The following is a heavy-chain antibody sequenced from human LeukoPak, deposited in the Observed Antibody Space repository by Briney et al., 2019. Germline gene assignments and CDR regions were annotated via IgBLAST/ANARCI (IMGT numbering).Heavy chain of an antibody. CDR1: GFSFRSHT. CDR3: ARGLRYFDWLGGYYFDY. J-gene: IGHJ4*02. Sequence: GGSLRLSCAASGFSFRSHTMNWVRQAPGKGLEWVSSISSSSSYIYYADSVKGRFTISRDNAKNSLYLQMNSLRAEDTAVYYCARGLRYFDWLGGYYFDYWGQGTLVTVSS. CDR2: ISSSSSYI. V-gene: IGHV3-21*01. D-gene: IGHD3-9*01.